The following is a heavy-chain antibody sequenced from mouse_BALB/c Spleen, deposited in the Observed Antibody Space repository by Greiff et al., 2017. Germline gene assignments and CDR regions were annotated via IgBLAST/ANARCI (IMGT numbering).Heavy chain of an antibody. V-gene: IGHV1-5*01. CDR3: TRGWEDYYGSRGY. CDR1: GYTFTSYW. D-gene: IGHD1-1*01. J-gene: IGHJ2*01. CDR2: IYPGNSDT. Sequence: VQLQQSGTVLARPGASVKMSCKASGYTFTSYWMHWVKQRPGQGLEWIGAIYPGNSDTSYNQKFKGKAKLTAVTSTSTAYMELSSLTNEDSAVYYCTRGWEDYYGSRGYWGQGTTLTVSS.